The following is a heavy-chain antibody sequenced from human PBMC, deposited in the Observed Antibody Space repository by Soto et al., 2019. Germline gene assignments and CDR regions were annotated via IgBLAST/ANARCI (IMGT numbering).Heavy chain of an antibody. CDR3: ARDQEDY. V-gene: IGHV3-33*01. CDR2: IWYDGSNK. CDR1: GFTFSSYG. J-gene: IGHJ4*02. Sequence: QVQLVESGGGVVQPGRSLRLSCAASGFTFSSYGMHWVRQAPGKGLEWVAVIWYDGSNKYYADSVKGRFTISRDNSKNTVYMHMNCRRDEVPAVYYCARDQEDYWGQGTLVTASS.